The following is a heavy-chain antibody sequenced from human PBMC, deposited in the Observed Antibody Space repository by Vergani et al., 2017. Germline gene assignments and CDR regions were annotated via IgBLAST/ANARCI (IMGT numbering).Heavy chain of an antibody. CDR2: INPNSGGT. V-gene: IGHV1-2*04. CDR1: GYTFTGYY. CDR3: ARGFRFGELLDWCDP. Sequence: QVQLVQSGAEVKKPGASVKVSCKASGYTFTGYYMHWVRQAPGQGLEWMGWINPNSGGTNYAQKFQGWVTMTRDTSISTAYMELSRLRSDDTAVYYCARGFRFGELLDWCDPWGQGTLVTVSS. D-gene: IGHD3-10*01. J-gene: IGHJ5*02.